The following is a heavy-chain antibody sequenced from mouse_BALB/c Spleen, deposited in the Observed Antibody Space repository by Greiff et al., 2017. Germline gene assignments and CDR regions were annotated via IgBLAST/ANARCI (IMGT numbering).Heavy chain of an antibody. V-gene: IGHV5-6*01. CDR3: ARALGREAMDY. CDR1: GFTFSSYG. J-gene: IGHJ4*01. Sequence: EVMLVESGGDLVKPGGSLKLSCAASGFTFSSYGMSWVRQTPDKRLEWVATISSGGSYTYYPDSVKGRFTISRDNAKNTLYLQMSSLKSEDTAMYYCARALGREAMDYWGQGTSVTVSS. CDR2: ISSGGSYT. D-gene: IGHD4-1*01.